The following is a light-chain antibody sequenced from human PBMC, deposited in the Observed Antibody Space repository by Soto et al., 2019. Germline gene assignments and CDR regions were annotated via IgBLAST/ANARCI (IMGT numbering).Light chain of an antibody. Sequence: DIQMTQSPSSLSASVGDRVTITCRASQSISSYLNWYQQKPGKAPKLLIYAASSLQSGVPSRFSGSGSGTDFTLTISSLQPADFATYYCQQSYSTPPSTFGQGTKVEIK. CDR3: QQSYSTPPST. CDR2: AAS. CDR1: QSISSY. J-gene: IGKJ1*01. V-gene: IGKV1-39*01.